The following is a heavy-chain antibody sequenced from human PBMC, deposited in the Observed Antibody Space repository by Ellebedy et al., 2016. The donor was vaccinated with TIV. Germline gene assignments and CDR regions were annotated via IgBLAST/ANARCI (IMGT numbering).Heavy chain of an antibody. V-gene: IGHV3-33*01. J-gene: IGHJ4*02. CDR3: ARDRGLGEWEPSDY. CDR2: IWYDGSNK. D-gene: IGHD1-26*01. Sequence: GGSLRLSXAASGFTFSSYGMHWVRQAPGKGLEWVAVIWYDGSNKYYADSVKGRFTISRDNSKNTLYLQMNSLRAEDTAVYYCARDRGLGEWEPSDYWGQGTLVTVSS. CDR1: GFTFSSYG.